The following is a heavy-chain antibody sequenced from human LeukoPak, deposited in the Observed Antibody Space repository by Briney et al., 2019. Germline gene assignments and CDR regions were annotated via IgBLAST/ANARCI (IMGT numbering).Heavy chain of an antibody. CDR2: IYYRGST. V-gene: IGHV4-39*01. CDR1: SCSTSSSSYY. Sequence: PSETLSRTCTVSSCSTSSSSYYWDWLRQPPGKGLEWIGSIYYRGSTYYNPSLKTRVTISVDTSKNQFSLKLSSVTAADTAVYYCARHLSSIAARPEDDAFDIWGEGTMVTVSS. D-gene: IGHD6-6*01. CDR3: ARHLSSIAARPEDDAFDI. J-gene: IGHJ3*02.